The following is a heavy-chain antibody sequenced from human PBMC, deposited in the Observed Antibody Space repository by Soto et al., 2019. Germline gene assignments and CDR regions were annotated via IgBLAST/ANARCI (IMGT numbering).Heavy chain of an antibody. CDR3: ARGHLAVVPVASWFYYMDV. D-gene: IGHD2-2*01. Sequence: QVQLVQSGAEVEKPGASVKVSCKASGYTFTNYAVHWVRQAPGQRLEWMGWINAGNGNTRFSQNWQGRVTITRDTSARTVYMELSSLRSEDTAVYYCARGHLAVVPVASWFYYMDVWGKGTTVTVSS. CDR2: INAGNGNT. CDR1: GYTFTNYA. J-gene: IGHJ6*03. V-gene: IGHV1-3*01.